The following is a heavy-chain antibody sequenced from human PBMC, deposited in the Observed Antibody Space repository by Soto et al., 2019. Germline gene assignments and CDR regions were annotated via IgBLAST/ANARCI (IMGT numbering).Heavy chain of an antibody. D-gene: IGHD3-10*01. Sequence: QVQLQESGPGLVKASQTLSLTCNVSGGSISSGGYYWTWIRQHPGKGLEWIGNIHPSGSPFYNPSLTSRVSISVDTSKNQFSLKLSSVTAADTAVYFCVRGVLSWGQGTLVTVSS. V-gene: IGHV4-31*03. CDR1: GGSISSGGYY. CDR3: VRGVLS. CDR2: IHPSGSP. J-gene: IGHJ1*01.